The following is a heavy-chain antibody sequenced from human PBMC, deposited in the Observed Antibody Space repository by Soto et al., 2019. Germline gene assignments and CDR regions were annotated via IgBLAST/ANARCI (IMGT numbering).Heavy chain of an antibody. J-gene: IGHJ6*02. D-gene: IGHD6-13*01. Sequence: PGESLKISCKGSGYSFTSYWISWVRQMPGKGLEWMGRIDPSDSYTNYSPSFQGHVTISADKSISTAYLQWSSLKASDTAMYYCARQGSSWTYYYYGMDVWGQGTTVTVS. V-gene: IGHV5-10-1*01. CDR3: ARQGSSWTYYYYGMDV. CDR2: IDPSDSYT. CDR1: GYSFTSYW.